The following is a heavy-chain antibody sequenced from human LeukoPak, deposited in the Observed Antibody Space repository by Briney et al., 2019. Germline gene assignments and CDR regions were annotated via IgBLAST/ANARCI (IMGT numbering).Heavy chain of an antibody. CDR1: GFTFSGQR. CDR2: IGGNSGYS. Sequence: PGGSLRLSCAVSGFTFSGQRMSWLRQAPGKGLEWVSVIGGNSGYSHYTDSVQGRFTISRDNSKNMLYLQMNSLRAEDTAVYYCAKDGTGYSGVWGQGTLVTVSS. CDR3: AKDGTGYSGV. V-gene: IGHV3-23*01. J-gene: IGHJ4*02. D-gene: IGHD5-12*01.